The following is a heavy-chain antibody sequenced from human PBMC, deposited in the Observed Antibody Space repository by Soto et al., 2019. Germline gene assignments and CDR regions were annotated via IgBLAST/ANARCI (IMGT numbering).Heavy chain of an antibody. V-gene: IGHV3-33*01. CDR1: GFTFRSNG. D-gene: IGHD2-21*01. CDR3: ARWGDNQRLDS. J-gene: IGHJ4*02. Sequence: QVQLVQSGGGVVQPGGSLRLSCEATGFTFRSNGMHWVRQAPGKGLEWVAVIWYDGSNKYYADSVKGRLTISRDNSKGTLFLQMNSLRAEDTAVYYCARWGDNQRLDSWGQGTLVTVSS. CDR2: IWYDGSNK.